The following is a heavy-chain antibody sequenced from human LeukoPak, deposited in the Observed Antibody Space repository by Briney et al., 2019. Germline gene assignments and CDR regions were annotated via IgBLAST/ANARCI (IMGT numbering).Heavy chain of an antibody. Sequence: GGPLRLSCAASGFSFSSYALCWVRQAPGKGLEYVSSINTGGGATYYANSVKGRFTISRDNSKNTLYLQMGSLRADDMAVYFCARWGGSGNYFDYWGQGTLVTVSS. J-gene: IGHJ4*02. CDR3: ARWGGSGNYFDY. V-gene: IGHV3-64*01. CDR1: GFSFSSYA. CDR2: INTGGGAT. D-gene: IGHD3-10*01.